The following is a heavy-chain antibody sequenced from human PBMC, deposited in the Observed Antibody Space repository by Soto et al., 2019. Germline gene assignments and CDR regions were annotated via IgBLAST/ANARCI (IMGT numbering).Heavy chain of an antibody. V-gene: IGHV4-59*01. CDR2: IYYNGNP. CDR3: GRALRGDY. J-gene: IGHJ4*01. Sequence: SETLSLTCTVSGASFTNYYWTWIRQPPGKGLEWIGYIYYNGNPNYNTSLKSRVTMSVDTPKNQSSLLLTSVTALDTSVSYCGRALRGDYWVHGTLVTVS. CDR1: GASFTNYY.